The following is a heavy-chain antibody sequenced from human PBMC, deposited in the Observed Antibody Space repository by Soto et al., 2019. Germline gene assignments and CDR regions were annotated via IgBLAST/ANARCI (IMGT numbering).Heavy chain of an antibody. CDR2: INPSGGST. CDR3: AREQQLVLSPHFDY. CDR1: GYTFTSYG. Sequence: GASVKVSCKASGYTFTSYGISWVRQAPGQGLEWMGIINPSGGSTSYAQKFQGRVTMTTDTSTSTAYMELRSLRSDDTAVYYCAREQQLVLSPHFDYWGQGTLVTVSS. D-gene: IGHD6-13*01. J-gene: IGHJ4*02. V-gene: IGHV1-18*01.